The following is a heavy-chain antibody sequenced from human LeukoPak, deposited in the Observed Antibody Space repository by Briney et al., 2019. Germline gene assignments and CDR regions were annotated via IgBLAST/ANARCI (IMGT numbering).Heavy chain of an antibody. V-gene: IGHV1-18*04. J-gene: IGHJ5*02. CDR1: GYTFTSYY. Sequence: ASVKVSCKASGYTFTSYYMHWVRQAPGQGLEWMGWISAYNGNTNYAQKLQGRVTMTTDTSTSTAYMELRSLRSDDTAVYYCAKTSIAAAHWFDPWGQGTLVTVSS. CDR3: AKTSIAAAHWFDP. D-gene: IGHD6-13*01. CDR2: ISAYNGNT.